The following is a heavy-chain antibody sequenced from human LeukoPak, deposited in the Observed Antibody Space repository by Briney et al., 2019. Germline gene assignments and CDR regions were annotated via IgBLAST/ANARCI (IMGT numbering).Heavy chain of an antibody. Sequence: PGGSLRLSCTASGFSVSVSAMSWLRQPPGKGLEWVSTINANRGTTSYAASVRGRVTICRDNSKNTVYLQLNTLRADDTATYYCAKPISGGLAVTADWFHPWGQGTLVVVSS. D-gene: IGHD6-19*01. CDR1: GFSVSVSA. CDR3: AKPISGGLAVTADWFHP. V-gene: IGHV3-23*01. CDR2: INANRGTT. J-gene: IGHJ5*01.